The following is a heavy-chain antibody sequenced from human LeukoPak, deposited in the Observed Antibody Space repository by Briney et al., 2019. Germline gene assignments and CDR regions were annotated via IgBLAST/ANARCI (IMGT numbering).Heavy chain of an antibody. CDR2: INHSGST. J-gene: IGHJ4*02. V-gene: IGHV4-34*01. Sequence: SETLSLTCAVYGGSFSGYYWSWIRQPPGKGLEWIGEINHSGSTNYNPSLKSRVTISVDTSKNQFSLKLSSVTAADTAVYYCAQTGYVYVWGSYLWYYFDYWGQGTLVTVSS. CDR1: GGSFSGYY. D-gene: IGHD3-16*02. CDR3: AQTGYVYVWGSYLWYYFDY.